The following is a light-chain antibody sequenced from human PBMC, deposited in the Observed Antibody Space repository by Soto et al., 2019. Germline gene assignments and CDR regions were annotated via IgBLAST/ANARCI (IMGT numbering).Light chain of an antibody. CDR2: GAS. V-gene: IGKV3-20*01. J-gene: IGKJ4*01. CDR1: ETLSSSY. Sequence: EIVLTQSPGTLSLSPGEGATLSCRASETLSSSYLHWYQQKPGQSPRLIIFGASNRATGIPDRFSGSASGTEFTLPSSRLEPEDFAVYYCQQYGSALPLTFGGGTRVETK. CDR3: QQYGSALPLT.